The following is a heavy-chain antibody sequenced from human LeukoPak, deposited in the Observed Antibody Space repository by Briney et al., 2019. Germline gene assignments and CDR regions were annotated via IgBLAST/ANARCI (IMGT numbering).Heavy chain of an antibody. J-gene: IGHJ4*02. CDR2: IYYSGST. Sequence: SETLSLTCTVSGGSISSGGYYWSWIRQHPGKGLEWIGYIYYSGSTYYNPSLKSRVTISVDTSKNQFSLKLSSVTAADTAVYYCARVEDSNYVPYWGQGTLVTVSS. CDR3: ARVEDSNYVPY. CDR1: GGSISSGGYY. D-gene: IGHD4-11*01. V-gene: IGHV4-31*03.